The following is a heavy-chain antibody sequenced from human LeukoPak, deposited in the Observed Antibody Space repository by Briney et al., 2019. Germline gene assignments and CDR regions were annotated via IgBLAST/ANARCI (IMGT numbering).Heavy chain of an antibody. V-gene: IGHV3-30-3*01. Sequence: GRSLRLSCAASGFTFSSYAMHWVRQAPGKGLEWVAVISYDGSNKYYADPVKGRFTISRDNSKNTLYLQMNSLRAEDTAVYYCARDAFLCSGGSCYFYYYYYGMDVWGQGTTVTVSS. J-gene: IGHJ6*02. CDR2: ISYDGSNK. CDR1: GFTFSSYA. D-gene: IGHD2-15*01. CDR3: ARDAFLCSGGSCYFYYYYYGMDV.